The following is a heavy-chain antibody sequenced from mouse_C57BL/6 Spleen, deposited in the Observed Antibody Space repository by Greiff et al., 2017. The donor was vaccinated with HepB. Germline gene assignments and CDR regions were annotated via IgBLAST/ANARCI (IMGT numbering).Heavy chain of an antibody. Sequence: QVHVKQPGAELVKPGASVKVSCKASGYTFTSYWMHWVKQRPGQGLEWIGRIHPSDSDTNYNQKFKGKATLTVDKSSSTAYMQLSSLTSEDSAVYYCATEDYYGSSSFAYWGQGTLVTVSA. CDR2: IHPSDSDT. V-gene: IGHV1-74*01. CDR1: GYTFTSYW. J-gene: IGHJ3*01. CDR3: ATEDYYGSSSFAY. D-gene: IGHD1-1*01.